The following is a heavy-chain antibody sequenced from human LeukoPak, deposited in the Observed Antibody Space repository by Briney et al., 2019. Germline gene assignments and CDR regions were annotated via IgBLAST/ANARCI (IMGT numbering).Heavy chain of an antibody. J-gene: IGHJ4*02. CDR2: IDPGDSET. Sequence: GESLKISCKGSGYSFTNYWISWVRQMPGKGLEWMGRIDPGDSETNYSPSLQGHVTISADKSSSAAYLQWSSLKASDSATYYCARRGYDSGSYFHYWGQGTLVTVSS. D-gene: IGHD1-26*01. V-gene: IGHV5-10-1*01. CDR1: GYSFTNYW. CDR3: ARRGYDSGSYFHY.